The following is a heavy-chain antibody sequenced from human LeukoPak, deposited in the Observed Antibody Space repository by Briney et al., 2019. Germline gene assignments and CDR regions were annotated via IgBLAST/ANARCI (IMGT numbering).Heavy chain of an antibody. CDR2: ISAYNGNT. J-gene: IGHJ6*02. CDR1: GYTFTSYG. Sequence: ASVKVSCKASGYTFTSYGISWVRQAPGQGLEWMGWISAYNGNTNYEKKLLGRVTMTTDTSTSTAYMELRSLRSDDTAVYYCAREMNPGVSTMVRAPRGANYYYYYGMDVWGQGTTVTVSS. D-gene: IGHD3-10*01. CDR3: AREMNPGVSTMVRAPRGANYYYYYGMDV. V-gene: IGHV1-18*01.